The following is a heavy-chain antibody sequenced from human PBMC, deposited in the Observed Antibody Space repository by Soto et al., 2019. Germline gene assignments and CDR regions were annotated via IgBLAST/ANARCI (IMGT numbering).Heavy chain of an antibody. V-gene: IGHV4-30-4*01. CDR1: GGSISSGDYY. CDR3: ARVWVLRYFDP. CDR2: IYYSGST. Sequence: PSETLSLTCTVSGGSISSGDYYWSWIRQPPGKGLEWIGYIYYSGSTYYNPSLKSRVTISVDTSKNQFSLKLSSVTAADTAAYYCARVWVLRYFDPWGQGTLVTVSS. D-gene: IGHD3-9*01. J-gene: IGHJ5*02.